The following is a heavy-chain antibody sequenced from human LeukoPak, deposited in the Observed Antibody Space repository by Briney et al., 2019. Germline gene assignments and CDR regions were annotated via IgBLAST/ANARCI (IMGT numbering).Heavy chain of an antibody. J-gene: IGHJ4*02. V-gene: IGHV3-21*01. CDR3: AASSLCGGDCYSDY. CDR1: GFTFSSYS. Sequence: GGSLRLSCAASGFTFSSYSMNWVRQAPGKGLEWVSSISSSSSYIYYADSVKGRFTISRDNAKNSLYLQMNSLRAEDTAVYYCAASSLCGGDCYSDYWGQGTLVTVSS. CDR2: ISSSSSYI. D-gene: IGHD2-21*02.